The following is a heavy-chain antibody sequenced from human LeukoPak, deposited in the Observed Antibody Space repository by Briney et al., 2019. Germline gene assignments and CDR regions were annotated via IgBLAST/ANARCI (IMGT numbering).Heavy chain of an antibody. V-gene: IGHV3-30-3*01. Sequence: GGSLRLSCAASGFTFSSYAMHWVRQAPGKGLEWVAVISYDGSNKYYADSVKGRFTISRDNSKNTLYLQMNSLRAEDTAVYYCARDASSSSWQGAFPYWGQGTLVTVSS. D-gene: IGHD6-13*01. CDR3: ARDASSSSWQGAFPY. CDR2: ISYDGSNK. CDR1: GFTFSSYA. J-gene: IGHJ4*02.